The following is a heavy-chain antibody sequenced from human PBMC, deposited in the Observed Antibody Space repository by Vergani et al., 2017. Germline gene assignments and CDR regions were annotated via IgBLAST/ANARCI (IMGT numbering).Heavy chain of an antibody. D-gene: IGHD2-2*01. Sequence: QVQLVQSGSELKKPGSSVKVSCKASGGTFSSYTISWVRQAPGQGLEWMGRIIPILGIANYAQKFQGRVTITADKSTSTAYMELSSLRSEDTAVYYCARCSWGSTSCPFDYWGQGTLVTVSS. CDR2: IIPILGIA. J-gene: IGHJ4*02. CDR3: ARCSWGSTSCPFDY. CDR1: GGTFSSYT. V-gene: IGHV1-69*02.